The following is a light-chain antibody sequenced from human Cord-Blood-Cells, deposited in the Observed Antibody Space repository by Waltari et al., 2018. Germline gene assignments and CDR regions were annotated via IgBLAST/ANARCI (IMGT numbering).Light chain of an antibody. CDR1: SSDVGSYNL. J-gene: IGLJ3*02. V-gene: IGLV2-23*01. CDR2: EGS. Sequence: QSALTQPASVSGSPGQSITISCTGTSSDVGSYNLVSWYQQHPGKAPKLMIYEGSKRPSGFSNRCSGSKSGNTASLTSSGLQAEDEADYYCCSYAGSSTLVFGGGTKLTVL. CDR3: CSYAGSSTLV.